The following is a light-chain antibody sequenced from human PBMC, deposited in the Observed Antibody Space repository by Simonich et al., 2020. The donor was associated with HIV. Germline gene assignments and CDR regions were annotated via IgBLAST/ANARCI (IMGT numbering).Light chain of an antibody. V-gene: IGKV1-9*01. CDR3: QQLNSYPT. Sequence: DIQLTQSPSFLSASVGDRVTVTCRASQRISRFLAWYQQKPGKAPKLLIYAASTLQSGVPSRFSGSGSGTEFTLTISSLQPEDFATYYCQQLNSYPTFGGGTKVEIK. J-gene: IGKJ4*01. CDR2: AAS. CDR1: QRISRF.